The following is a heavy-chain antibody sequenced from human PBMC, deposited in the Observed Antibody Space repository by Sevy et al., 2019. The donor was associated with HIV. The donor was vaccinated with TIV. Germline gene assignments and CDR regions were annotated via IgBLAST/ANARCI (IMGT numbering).Heavy chain of an antibody. V-gene: IGHV3-21*06. CDR1: GFTYSSYI. Sequence: GGSLRLSCAASGFTYSSYIMNWVRQAPGKGLEWVSSINNRSNYIYYADSVKGRFTISRDNAKNSLYLQMNNPRAEDTAVYYCARDANDSSGYHDFWGQGTLVTVSS. J-gene: IGHJ4*02. CDR2: INNRSNYI. CDR3: ARDANDSSGYHDF. D-gene: IGHD3-22*01.